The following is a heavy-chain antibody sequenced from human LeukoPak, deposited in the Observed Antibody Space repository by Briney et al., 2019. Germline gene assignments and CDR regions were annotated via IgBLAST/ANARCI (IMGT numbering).Heavy chain of an antibody. V-gene: IGHV1-18*01. J-gene: IGHJ4*02. CDR2: SSAYNENT. CDR1: GYTLSRYG. D-gene: IGHD2-2*01. CDR3: ARDLCSVEPAAPRYYFDY. Sequence: GASVKVSCKASGYTLSRYGISWVRQAPGQGLEWMGWSSAYNENTNSALKVQGRVTMTTDTSTSTAYMELRSLRSDDTAVYYCARDLCSVEPAAPRYYFDYWGQGTLVTVSS.